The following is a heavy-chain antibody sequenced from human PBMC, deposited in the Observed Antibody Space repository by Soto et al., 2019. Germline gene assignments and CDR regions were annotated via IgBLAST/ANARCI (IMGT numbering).Heavy chain of an antibody. D-gene: IGHD3-10*01. J-gene: IGHJ6*01. V-gene: IGHV1-69*06. Sequence: AGKISCDASGGTFSIYTISWVRQAPGQGLEWMGGIIPIFGTENYAQKFQGRVTITADKSTSTAYMELSSLRSEDTAVYYCARGRGYYYSYGMGVWGQGTAVNASS. CDR2: IIPIFGTE. CDR3: ARGRGYYYSYGMGV. CDR1: GGTFSIYT.